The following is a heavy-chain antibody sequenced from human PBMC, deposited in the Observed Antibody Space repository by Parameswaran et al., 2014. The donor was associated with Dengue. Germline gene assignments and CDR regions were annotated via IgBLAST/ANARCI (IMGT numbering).Heavy chain of an antibody. D-gene: IGHD2-2*01. CDR3: AIDCSVTTCYRD. CDR2: IMPIFGTA. V-gene: IGHV1-69*06. Sequence: WVRQAPGQGLEWMGGIMPIFGTANYAQNFQGRVTITADTSATTAYMELHSLRSEDTAVYYCAIDCSVTTCYRDWGQGTLVTVSS. J-gene: IGHJ4*02.